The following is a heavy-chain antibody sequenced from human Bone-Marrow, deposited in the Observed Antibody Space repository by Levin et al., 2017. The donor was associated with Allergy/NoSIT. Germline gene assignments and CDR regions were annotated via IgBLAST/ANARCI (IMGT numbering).Heavy chain of an antibody. Sequence: GGSLRLSCAASGFSFSSYGMHWVRQAPGKGLDWVAVISYDGGNKYYGDFVKGRFTISRDNSKNTLYLQMDSLRPEDTAVYFCARGSTPEYNSGWYALDYWGQGTLVTASS. CDR1: GFSFSSYG. CDR2: ISYDGGNK. V-gene: IGHV3-30*03. CDR3: ARGSTPEYNSGWYALDY. J-gene: IGHJ4*02. D-gene: IGHD6-19*01.